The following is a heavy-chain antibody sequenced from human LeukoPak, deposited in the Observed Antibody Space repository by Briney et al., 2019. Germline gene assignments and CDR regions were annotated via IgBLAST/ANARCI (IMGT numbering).Heavy chain of an antibody. CDR1: GGSISSYY. D-gene: IGHD3-9*01. J-gene: IGHJ5*02. CDR3: ARDQTYYDILTGLARWFDP. CDR2: IYYSGST. V-gene: IGHV4-59*01. Sequence: SETLSLTCTVSGGSISSYYWSWIRQPPGKGLERIGYIYYSGSTNYNPSLKSRVTISVDTSKNQFSLKLSSVTAADTAVYYCARDQTYYDILTGLARWFDPWGQGTLVTVSS.